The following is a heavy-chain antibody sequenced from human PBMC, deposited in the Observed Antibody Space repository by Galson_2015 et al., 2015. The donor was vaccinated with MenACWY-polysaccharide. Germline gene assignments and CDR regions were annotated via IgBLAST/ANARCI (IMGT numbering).Heavy chain of an antibody. CDR1: GFTFNNRW. J-gene: IGHJ6*02. CDR3: VRAGDRRLDV. CDR2: IDSDGSST. V-gene: IGHV3-74*03. Sequence: SLRLSCAGSGFTFNNRWMHWVRQAPGKGLVWVSRIDSDGSSTKYADSVKGRFTISRDNAKNTLCLQMNSLRAEDTAVYYCVRAGDRRLDVWGQGTTVTVSS. D-gene: IGHD2-15*01.